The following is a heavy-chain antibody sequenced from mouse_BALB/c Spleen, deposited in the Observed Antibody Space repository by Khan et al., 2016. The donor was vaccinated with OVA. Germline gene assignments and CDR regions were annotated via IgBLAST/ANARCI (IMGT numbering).Heavy chain of an antibody. CDR1: GYSITSEYA. Sequence: EVKLLESGPGLVKPSQSLSLTCTVTGYSITSEYAWNWIRQFPGNKMEWMGYINYSGNTSFNPSLKSRTSITRDTSKNQFFLQLNSVTTEDTATYYWARNDYYDYDPFPYWGQGTLVTVPA. V-gene: IGHV3-2*02. CDR3: ARNDYYDYDPFPY. CDR2: INYSGNT. D-gene: IGHD2-4*01. J-gene: IGHJ3*01.